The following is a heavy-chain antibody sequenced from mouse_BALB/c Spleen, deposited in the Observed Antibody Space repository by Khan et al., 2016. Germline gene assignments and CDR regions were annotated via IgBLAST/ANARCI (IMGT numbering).Heavy chain of an antibody. J-gene: IGHJ3*01. D-gene: IGHD1-1*01. V-gene: IGHV3-8*02. CDR2: ISYSDST. CDR1: GDSITNGY. Sequence: EVQLQESGPSLVKPSQTLSLTCSVTGDSITNGYWNWIRKFPGNKLDYMGYISYSDSTYYNPSLKSRISITRDTSNNQYYLQLNSVTAEDTAPYYCSRSAGSSFAYWGQGTLVTVSA. CDR3: SRSAGSSFAY.